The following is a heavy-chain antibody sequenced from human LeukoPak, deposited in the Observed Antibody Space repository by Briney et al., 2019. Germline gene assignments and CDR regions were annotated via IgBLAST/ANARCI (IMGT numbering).Heavy chain of an antibody. CDR2: IYHSGST. Sequence: SETLSLTCTVSGYSISSGYYWGWIRQPPGKGLEWIGSIYHSGSTYYNPSLKSRVTISVDTSKNQFSLKLSSVTAADTAVYYCARAGYGSGSYLSVYWGQGTLATVSS. CDR1: GYSISSGYY. D-gene: IGHD3-10*01. J-gene: IGHJ4*02. V-gene: IGHV4-38-2*02. CDR3: ARAGYGSGSYLSVY.